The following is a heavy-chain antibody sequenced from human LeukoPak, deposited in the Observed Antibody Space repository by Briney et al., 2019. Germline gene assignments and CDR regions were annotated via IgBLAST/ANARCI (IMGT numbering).Heavy chain of an antibody. V-gene: IGHV3-23*01. CDR1: GFTFSSYA. Sequence: PGGSLRLSYAASGFTFSSYAMSWVRQAPGKGLEWVSAISGSGGSTYYADSVKGRFTISRDNSKNTLHLQMNSLRAEDTAVYYCATQWLALDAFDIWGQGTMVTVSS. CDR3: ATQWLALDAFDI. J-gene: IGHJ3*02. D-gene: IGHD6-19*01. CDR2: ISGSGGST.